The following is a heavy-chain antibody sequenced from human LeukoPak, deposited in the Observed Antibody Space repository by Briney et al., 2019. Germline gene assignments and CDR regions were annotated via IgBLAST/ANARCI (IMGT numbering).Heavy chain of an antibody. CDR3: ARRGYYDSSGLDY. CDR1: GGSIGSFY. D-gene: IGHD3-22*01. CDR2: IYNSGST. Sequence: SETLSLTCSVSGGSIGSFYWNWIRQPPGKGLEWIGYIYNSGSTNYNPSLKSRVTISVDASKNEFSLKLRSVTAADTAVYYCARRGYYDSSGLDYWGQGTLVTVSS. J-gene: IGHJ4*02. V-gene: IGHV4-59*01.